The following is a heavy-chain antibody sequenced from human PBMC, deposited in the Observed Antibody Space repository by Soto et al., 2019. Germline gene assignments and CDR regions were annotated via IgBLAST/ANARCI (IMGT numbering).Heavy chain of an antibody. V-gene: IGHV4-34*01. CDR1: GGSFSDYY. J-gene: IGHJ6*02. CDR3: ARKFYYYYYGMDV. Sequence: SDSLSLSCAAYGGSFSDYYWSWIRQPPGKGLEWIGEINHSGSTNYNPSLKSRVTISVDTSKNQFSLKLSSVTAADTAVYYCARKFYYYYYGMDVWDQGTTVTVSS. CDR2: INHSGST.